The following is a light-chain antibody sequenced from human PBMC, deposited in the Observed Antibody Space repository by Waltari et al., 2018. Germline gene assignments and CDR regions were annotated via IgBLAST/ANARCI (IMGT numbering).Light chain of an antibody. CDR1: QCVRIY. J-gene: IGKJ1*01. V-gene: IGKV3-20*01. CDR3: QQYVESPAT. CDR2: HAS. Sequence: EIVLTQSPGTVSLSPGDRATLSCWASQCVRIYLAWYQQKPGQAPRLLIYHASTRATGIPDRFSASGSGTDFSLTISRLEPEDFALYYCQQYVESPATFGQGTKVEIK.